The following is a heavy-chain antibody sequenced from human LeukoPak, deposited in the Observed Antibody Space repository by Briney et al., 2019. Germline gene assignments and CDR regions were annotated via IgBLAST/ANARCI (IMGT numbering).Heavy chain of an antibody. D-gene: IGHD5-24*01. CDR3: AREVMATIFDY. CDR2: IYYSGST. Sequence: SETLSLTCAVYGGSFSGYYWSWIRQPPGKGLEWIGYIYYSGSTYYNPSLKSRVTISVDTSKNQFSLKLSSVTAADTAVYYCAREVMATIFDYWGQGTLVTVSS. CDR1: GGSFSGYY. J-gene: IGHJ4*02. V-gene: IGHV4-34*09.